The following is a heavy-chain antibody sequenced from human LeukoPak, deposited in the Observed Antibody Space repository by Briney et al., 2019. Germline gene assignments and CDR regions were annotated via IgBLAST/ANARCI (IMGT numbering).Heavy chain of an antibody. J-gene: IGHJ6*03. D-gene: IGHD3-9*01. V-gene: IGHV1-2*02. Sequence: GASVKVSCKASGYTFTGYYMHWVRQAPGQGLEWMGWINPNSGGTNYAQKFQGRVTMTRDTSISTAYMELSRLRSDDTAVYYCAINSVLRYFDWLPQGNYYMDVWGKGTTVTVSS. CDR1: GYTFTGYY. CDR3: AINSVLRYFDWLPQGNYYMDV. CDR2: INPNSGGT.